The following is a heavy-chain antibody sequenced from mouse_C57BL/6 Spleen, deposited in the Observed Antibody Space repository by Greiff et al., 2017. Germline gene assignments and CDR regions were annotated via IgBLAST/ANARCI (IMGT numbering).Heavy chain of an antibody. CDR2: IDPSDSYT. Sequence: QLQQPGAELVMPGASVKLSCKASGYTFTSYWMHWVKQRPGQGLEWIGEIDPSDSYTNYNQKFKGKSTLTVDKSSSTAYMQLSSLTSEDSAVYYCARGGYPSFAYWGQGTLVTVSA. J-gene: IGHJ3*01. CDR1: GYTFTSYW. V-gene: IGHV1-69*01. CDR3: ARGGYPSFAY.